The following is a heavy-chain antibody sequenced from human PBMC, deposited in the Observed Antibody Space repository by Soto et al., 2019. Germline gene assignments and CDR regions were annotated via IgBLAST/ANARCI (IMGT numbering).Heavy chain of an antibody. CDR1: GGSVSRGIYY. CDR3: ARLVDHGESWYGTFDY. D-gene: IGHD2-21*01. CDR2: IYYSGST. Sequence: QVQLQESGPGLVKPSETLSLTCTVSGGSVSRGIYYWSWIRQPPGKGLEWIGYIYYSGSTKYNPSLKGHVTMLIDTSKNQYTMRLISVTAADTAAYYCARLVDHGESWYGTFDYWGQGTLVTGS. J-gene: IGHJ4*02. V-gene: IGHV4-61*01.